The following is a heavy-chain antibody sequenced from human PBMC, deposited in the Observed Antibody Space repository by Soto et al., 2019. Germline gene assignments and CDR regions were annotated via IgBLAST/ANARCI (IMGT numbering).Heavy chain of an antibody. J-gene: IGHJ5*02. D-gene: IGHD4-4*01. Sequence: QVQLVQSGAEVKKPGSSVKVSCKASGGTFSTYTITWVRQAPGQGLEWMGRIIPIIGIINYAQKFQGRVTISADKSXGXXYMELTGLRSDDTAVYYCAGDPDSHYNDSHASSYPWGQGTLVTVSS. CDR2: IIPIIGII. V-gene: IGHV1-69*08. CDR3: AGDPDSHYNDSHASSYP. CDR1: GGTFSTYT.